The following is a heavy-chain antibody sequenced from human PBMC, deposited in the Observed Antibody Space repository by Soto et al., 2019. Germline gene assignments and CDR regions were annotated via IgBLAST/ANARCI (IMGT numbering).Heavy chain of an antibody. D-gene: IGHD3-16*01. CDR3: ARDVPGWPPDGVDS. V-gene: IGHV1-18*01. CDR2: ISAYNGNT. J-gene: IGHJ4*02. Sequence: QVHLVQSGAEVKMPGASVKVSCKASGFTFTSYAFTWVRQAPGQGLEWMGRISAYNGNTNYARNFRGRGTMTTDSTTSTVHMEWGSLTSDDTAVYFWARDVPGWPPDGVDSWGQGTLVSVSA. CDR1: GFTFTSYA.